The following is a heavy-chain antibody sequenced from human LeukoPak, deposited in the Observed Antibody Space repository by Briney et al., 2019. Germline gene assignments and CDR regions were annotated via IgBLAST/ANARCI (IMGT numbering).Heavy chain of an antibody. CDR1: GYTFTSYD. CDR2: MNPNSGNT. J-gene: IGHJ4*02. D-gene: IGHD3-22*01. Sequence: ASVKVSCKASGYTFTSYDINWVRQATGQGLEWMGWMNPNSGNTGYAQKFQGRVTMTRNTSISTAYMELSSLRSEDTAVYYCARGLITYYYDSSGYYYFDYWGQGTLVTVSS. CDR3: ARGLITYYYDSSGYYYFDY. V-gene: IGHV1-8*01.